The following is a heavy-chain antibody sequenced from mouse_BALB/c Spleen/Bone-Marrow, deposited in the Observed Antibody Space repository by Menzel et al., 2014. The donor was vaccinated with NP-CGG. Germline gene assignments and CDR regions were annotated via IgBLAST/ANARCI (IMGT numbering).Heavy chain of an antibody. CDR3: ARSGKVRNAMDY. V-gene: IGHV1S137*01. CDR1: GYTFTDHA. D-gene: IGHD2-14*01. Sequence: VQLQESGAKLVRPGVSVKISCKGSGYTFTDHAIHWVKRSHAKSLEWIGVISGYYGDAIYNQKFKGKATVTVDKSSSTAYMELARLTSEDSAIYYCARSGKVRNAMDYWGQGTSATVSS. CDR2: ISGYYGDA. J-gene: IGHJ4*01.